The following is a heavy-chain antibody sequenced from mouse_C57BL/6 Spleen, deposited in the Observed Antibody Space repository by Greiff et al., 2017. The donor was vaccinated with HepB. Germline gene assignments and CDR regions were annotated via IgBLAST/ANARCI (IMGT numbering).Heavy chain of an antibody. V-gene: IGHV1-64*01. CDR2: IHPNSGST. Sequence: QVQLQQPGAELVKPGASVKLSCKASGYTFTSYWMHWVKQRPGQGLEWIGMIHPNSGSTNYNEKFKSKATLTVDKSSSTAYMQLSSLTSEDSAVYYGASGGSATNYEYAMDYWGQGTSVTVSS. D-gene: IGHD1-2*01. CDR1: GYTFTSYW. J-gene: IGHJ4*01. CDR3: ASGGSATNYEYAMDY.